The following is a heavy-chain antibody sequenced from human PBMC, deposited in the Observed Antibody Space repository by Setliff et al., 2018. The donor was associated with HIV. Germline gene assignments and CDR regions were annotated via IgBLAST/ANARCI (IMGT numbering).Heavy chain of an antibody. CDR2: IYYSGNT. Sequence: SETLSLTCTVSGGSISSSTYYWGWIRQPPGKGLEWIGGIYYSGNTYYNPSLKSRVTISVDTSKNQFSLQLNSVTAADTAVYFCARTRAPYFFDFWGQGAQVTVSS. V-gene: IGHV4-39*07. CDR1: GGSISSSTYY. CDR3: ARTRAPYFFDF. D-gene: IGHD1-26*01. J-gene: IGHJ4*02.